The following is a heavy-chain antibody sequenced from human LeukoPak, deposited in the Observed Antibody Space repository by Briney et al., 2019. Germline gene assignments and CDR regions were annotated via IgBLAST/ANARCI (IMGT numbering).Heavy chain of an antibody. CDR1: GFTLSTYS. J-gene: IGHJ3*02. Sequence: GGSLRLSCAASGFTLSTYSMNWVRQAPGKGLEWVSYIRSSSSTILYADSVKGRFTISRDNAMDSLYLQMNSLRAEDTATYYCARVQWFFAFDIWGQGTMVTVSS. CDR3: ARVQWFFAFDI. V-gene: IGHV3-48*01. CDR2: IRSSSSTI. D-gene: IGHD3-22*01.